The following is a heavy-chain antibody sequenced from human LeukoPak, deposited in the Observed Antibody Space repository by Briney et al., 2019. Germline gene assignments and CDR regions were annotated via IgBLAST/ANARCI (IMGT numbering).Heavy chain of an antibody. V-gene: IGHV3-7*01. CDR2: TKGDESAR. CDR1: VFTSRAYW. CDR3: ARDVGGSLDY. D-gene: IGHD1-26*01. Sequence: PGGSLRLSCAASVFTSRAYWIASVRQAPGKGLGWVANTKGDESARHPADSVKGRFTISRDNAQNLVYLQMSSLRGEDTAVYYCARDVGGSLDYWGQGTLVTVSS. J-gene: IGHJ4*02.